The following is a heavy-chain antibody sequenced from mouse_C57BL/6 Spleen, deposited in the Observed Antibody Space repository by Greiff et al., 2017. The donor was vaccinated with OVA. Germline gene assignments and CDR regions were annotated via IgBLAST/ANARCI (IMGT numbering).Heavy chain of an antibody. Sequence: VQLQQSGPVLVKPGASVKMSCKASGYTFTDYYMNWVKQSHGKSLEWIGVINPYNGGTSYNQKFKGKATLTVDKSSSTAYMELNSLTSEDSAVYYCARYDYDGDWYFDVWGTGTTVTVSS. J-gene: IGHJ1*03. V-gene: IGHV1-19*01. CDR1: GYTFTDYY. CDR3: ARYDYDGDWYFDV. D-gene: IGHD2-4*01. CDR2: INPYNGGT.